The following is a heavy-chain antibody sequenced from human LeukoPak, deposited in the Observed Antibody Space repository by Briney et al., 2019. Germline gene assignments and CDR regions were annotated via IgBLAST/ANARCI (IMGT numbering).Heavy chain of an antibody. CDR2: INPTGGST. J-gene: IGHJ6*03. Sequence: GASVKVSCKASGYTFTSYYMHWVRQAPGQGLEWVGLINPTGGSTGYAQKLQGRVTMTTDTSTSTAYMELRSLRSDDTAVYYCARTYYYDSSGYYYYYMDVWGKGTTVTISS. V-gene: IGHV1-46*01. CDR1: GYTFTSYY. CDR3: ARTYYYDSSGYYYYYMDV. D-gene: IGHD3-22*01.